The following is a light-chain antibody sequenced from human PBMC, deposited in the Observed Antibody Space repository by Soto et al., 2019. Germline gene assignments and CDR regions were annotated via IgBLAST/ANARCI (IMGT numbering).Light chain of an antibody. J-gene: IGLJ1*01. CDR3: CSDAGSGIDV. Sequence: QSALTQPASVSGSPGQSITISCTGTSSDVGRYNFVSWYQQYPGKAPKLLICEVTKRPSGVSNRFSGSKSGNTASLTISGLQAEDEADYYCCSDAGSGIDVFGTGTKVTVL. V-gene: IGLV2-23*02. CDR1: SSDVGRYNF. CDR2: EVT.